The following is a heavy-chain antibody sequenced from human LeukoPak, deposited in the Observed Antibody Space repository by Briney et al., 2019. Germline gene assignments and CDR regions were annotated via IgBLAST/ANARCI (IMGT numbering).Heavy chain of an antibody. CDR3: ARYTSGQYYFDY. J-gene: IGHJ4*02. D-gene: IGHD6-19*01. Sequence: TSQTLSLTCTVSGGSISSGDYFWSWIRQPPWKGLEWIVYIYDTGSTYYNPSLKSRVTISVDTSKNLFSMKLSSVTAADTAVYYCARYTSGQYYFDYWGQGTLVTVSS. CDR1: GGSISSGDYF. V-gene: IGHV4-30-4*08. CDR2: IYDTGST.